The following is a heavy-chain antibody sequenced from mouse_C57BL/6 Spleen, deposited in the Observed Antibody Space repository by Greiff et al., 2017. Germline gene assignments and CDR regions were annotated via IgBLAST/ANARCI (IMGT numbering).Heavy chain of an antibody. CDR3: ATHYGGYLAWFAY. D-gene: IGHD1-1*02. V-gene: IGHV1-39*01. Sequence: VQLQQSGPELVKPGASVKISCKASGYSFTDYNMNWVKQSNGKSLEWIGVINPNYGTTSYNQKFKGKATLTVDRTSSTAYMQLNSLTSEDSAVYYCATHYGGYLAWFAYWGQGTLVTVSA. J-gene: IGHJ3*01. CDR2: INPNYGTT. CDR1: GYSFTDYN.